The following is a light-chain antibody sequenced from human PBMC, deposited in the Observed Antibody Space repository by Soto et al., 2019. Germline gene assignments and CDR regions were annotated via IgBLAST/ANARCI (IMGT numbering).Light chain of an antibody. CDR2: GAS. CDR3: QQYNNWPPYT. CDR1: QSVSSN. Sequence: EIVMTQSPATLSVSPGERATLSCRASQSVSSNLAWYQQKPGQAPRLLIYGASTRGTGIPARFSGSRSGTEFTLTISSLQSEDFAVYYCQQYNNWPPYTFGQGTKLEIK. J-gene: IGKJ2*01. V-gene: IGKV3-15*01.